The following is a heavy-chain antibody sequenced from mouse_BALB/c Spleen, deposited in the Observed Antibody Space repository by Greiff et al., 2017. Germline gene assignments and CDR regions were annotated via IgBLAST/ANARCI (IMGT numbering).Heavy chain of an antibody. CDR1: GFTFSSFG. J-gene: IGHJ1*01. D-gene: IGHD1-1*01. CDR3: TRGYYGSSWYFDV. Sequence: EVHLVESGGGLVQPGGSRKLSCAASGFTFSSFGMHWVRQAPEKGLKWVATISSGGSYTYYPDSVKGRFTISRDNAKNTLYLQMSSLKSEDTAMYYCTRGYYGSSWYFDVWGAGTTVTVSS. CDR2: ISSGGSYT. V-gene: IGHV5-6*01.